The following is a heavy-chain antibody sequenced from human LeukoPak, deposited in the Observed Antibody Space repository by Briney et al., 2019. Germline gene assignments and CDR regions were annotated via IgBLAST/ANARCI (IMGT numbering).Heavy chain of an antibody. Sequence: SVKVSCKASGFTFTISAVQWVRQARGQRREWIGWIVVGSGNTNYAQKFQERVTITRDMSTSTAYMELSSLRSEDTAVYYCAAESTDSSGCWGQGTLVTVSS. J-gene: IGHJ4*02. D-gene: IGHD3-22*01. V-gene: IGHV1-58*01. CDR1: GFTFTISA. CDR2: IVVGSGNT. CDR3: AAESTDSSGC.